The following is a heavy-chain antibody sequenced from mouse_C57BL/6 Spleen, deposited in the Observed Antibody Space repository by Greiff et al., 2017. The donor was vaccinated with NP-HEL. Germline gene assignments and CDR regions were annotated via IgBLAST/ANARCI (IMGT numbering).Heavy chain of an antibody. CDR2: IYPGSGST. J-gene: IGHJ4*01. D-gene: IGHD2-4*01. CDR1: GYTFTSYW. Sequence: VQLQQPGAELVKPGASVKMSCKASGYTFTSYWITWVKQRPGQGLEWIGDIYPGSGSTNYNEKFKSKATLTVDTSSSTAYMQLSSLTSEDSAVYYCARRGVPFYYDYAKYAMDYWGQGTSVTVSS. CDR3: ARRGVPFYYDYAKYAMDY. V-gene: IGHV1-55*01.